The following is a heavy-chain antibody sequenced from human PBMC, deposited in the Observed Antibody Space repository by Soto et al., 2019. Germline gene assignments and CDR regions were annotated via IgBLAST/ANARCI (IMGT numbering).Heavy chain of an antibody. Sequence: GGSLRLSCAASGFTVSSNYMSWVRQAPGKGLEWVSVIYSGGSTYYADSVKGRFTISRDNSKNTLYLQMNSLRAEDTAVYYCAREGSGSYFDYWGQGTLVTVSS. CDR3: AREGSGSYFDY. D-gene: IGHD1-26*01. CDR1: GFTVSSNY. J-gene: IGHJ4*02. V-gene: IGHV3-53*01. CDR2: IYSGGST.